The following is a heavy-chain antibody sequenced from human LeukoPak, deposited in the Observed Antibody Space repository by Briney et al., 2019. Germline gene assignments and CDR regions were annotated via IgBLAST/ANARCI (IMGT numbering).Heavy chain of an antibody. CDR3: ARDFGEWFGEHTTKNDY. V-gene: IGHV1-2*06. CDR1: GYTFTGYC. J-gene: IGHJ4*02. CDR2: INPNSGGT. D-gene: IGHD3-10*01. Sequence: ASVKVYCKASGYTFTGYCMHWVRQAPGQGLEWMGRINPNSGGTNYAQKFQGRVTMTRDTSISTAYMELSRLRSDDTAVYYCARDFGEWFGEHTTKNDYWGQGTLVTVSS.